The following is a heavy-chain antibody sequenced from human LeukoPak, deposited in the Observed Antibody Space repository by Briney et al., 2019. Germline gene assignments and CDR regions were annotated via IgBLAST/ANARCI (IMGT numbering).Heavy chain of an antibody. CDR3: ARGVFLGCDY. J-gene: IGHJ4*02. Sequence: PGGSLRLSCAASGFTFDDYAMHWVRQAPGKGLEWVSLISWDGGSTYYADSVKGRFTISRDNAKNTLYLQMNSLRAEDSAVYYCARGVFLGCDYWGQGIRVTVSS. CDR2: ISWDGGST. V-gene: IGHV3-43D*03. D-gene: IGHD3/OR15-3a*01. CDR1: GFTFDDYA.